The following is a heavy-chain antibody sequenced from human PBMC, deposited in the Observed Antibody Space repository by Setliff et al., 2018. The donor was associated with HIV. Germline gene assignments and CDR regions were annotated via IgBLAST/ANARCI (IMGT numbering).Heavy chain of an antibody. D-gene: IGHD1-26*01. CDR1: GGPFSDHY. J-gene: IGHJ6*02. CDR2: ISDRSSNV. CDR3: ARPTNIDTLYYGSQTFYMYYYGLDV. Sequence: PSETLSLTCAVHGGPFSDHYWNWIRQPPGKGLEWVSSISDRSSNVHYTDSVKGRFTISRDNARNSLYLQMNSLRADDTAVYFCARPTNIDTLYYGSQTFYMYYYGLDVWGQGTTVTVSS. V-gene: IGHV3-11*06.